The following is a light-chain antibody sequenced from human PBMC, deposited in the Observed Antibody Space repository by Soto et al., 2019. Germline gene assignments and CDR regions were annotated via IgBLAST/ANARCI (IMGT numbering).Light chain of an antibody. CDR2: EVN. Sequence: QSVLTQPPSASGSPGDTVAICCTGTSSDVGGYNYVSWYQQHPGKAPKLMIYEVNKRPSGVPDRFSGSKSGNTASLTVSGLQAEDEADYYCSSYAGSSNVFGTGTKVTVL. J-gene: IGLJ1*01. V-gene: IGLV2-8*01. CDR1: SSDVGGYNY. CDR3: SSYAGSSNV.